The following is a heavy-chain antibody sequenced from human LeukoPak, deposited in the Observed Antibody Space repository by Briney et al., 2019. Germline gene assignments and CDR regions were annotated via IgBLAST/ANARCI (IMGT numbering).Heavy chain of an antibody. J-gene: IGHJ4*02. CDR1: GFTFRSYG. Sequence: QPGGSLRLSCAASGFTFRSYGMHWVRQAPGKGLEWVAVIWYDGSNKYYADSVKGRFTISRDNSKNTLYLQMNSLRAEDTAVYYCAKDLKYSGSYVVYWGQGTLVTVSS. CDR3: AKDLKYSGSYVVY. V-gene: IGHV3-33*06. D-gene: IGHD1-26*01. CDR2: IWYDGSNK.